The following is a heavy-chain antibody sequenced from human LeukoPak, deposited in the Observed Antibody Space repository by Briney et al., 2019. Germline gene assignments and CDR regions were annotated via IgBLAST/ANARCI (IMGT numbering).Heavy chain of an antibody. V-gene: IGHV3-9*01. Sequence: GGSLRLSCAASGFIFDDNAIHWVRQAAGKDLEGVSGISWHSGRIAYADSVRGRFTISRDNAKNSLSLQLNSLRDHDTAVYYCSKDTYGGATFFYYMAGWSKGSTVIASS. D-gene: IGHD2/OR15-2a*01. CDR3: SKDTYGGATFFYYMAG. CDR1: GFIFDDNA. CDR2: ISWHSGRI. J-gene: IGHJ6*03.